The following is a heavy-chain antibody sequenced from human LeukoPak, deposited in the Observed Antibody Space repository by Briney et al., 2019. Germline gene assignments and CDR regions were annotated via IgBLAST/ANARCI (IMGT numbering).Heavy chain of an antibody. D-gene: IGHD3-9*01. CDR2: ISTSSSPI. J-gene: IGHJ4*02. CDR3: ARDGTYTDW. V-gene: IGHV3-48*02. Sequence: PGVSLRLSCASSVFTFSTYSMNWVRQAPAKGLEWGSYISTSSSPIYYADSVKGRFTLSRDNAKNSLYLQMHSMRDEDTAVYYCARDGTYTDWWGQGTLVTVSS. CDR1: VFTFSTYS.